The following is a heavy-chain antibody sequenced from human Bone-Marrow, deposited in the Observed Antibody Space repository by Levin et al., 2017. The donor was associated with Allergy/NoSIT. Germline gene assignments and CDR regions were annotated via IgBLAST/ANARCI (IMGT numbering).Heavy chain of an antibody. CDR2: ISSSGSTI. J-gene: IGHJ3*02. V-gene: IGHV3-11*01. Sequence: SCAASGFTFSDYYMSWIRQAPGKGLEWVSYISSSGSTIYYADSVKGRFTISRDNAKNSLYLQMNSLRAEDTAVYYCARCFDWLLLAFDIWGQGTMVTVSS. D-gene: IGHD3-9*01. CDR1: GFTFSDYY. CDR3: ARCFDWLLLAFDI.